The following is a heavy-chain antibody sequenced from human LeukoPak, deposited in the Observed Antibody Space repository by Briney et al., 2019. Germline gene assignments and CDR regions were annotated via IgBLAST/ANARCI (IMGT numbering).Heavy chain of an antibody. CDR2: IKSKTDGGTT. Sequence: PGGSLRLSCAASGFTFSNAWMSWVRQAPGKGLEWVGRIKSKTDGGTTDYAAPVKGRFTISRDDSKNTLYLQMNGLKTEDTAVYYCTLYDILTGSDYWGQGTLVTVSS. CDR3: TLYDILTGSDY. V-gene: IGHV3-15*01. CDR1: GFTFSNAW. D-gene: IGHD3-9*01. J-gene: IGHJ4*02.